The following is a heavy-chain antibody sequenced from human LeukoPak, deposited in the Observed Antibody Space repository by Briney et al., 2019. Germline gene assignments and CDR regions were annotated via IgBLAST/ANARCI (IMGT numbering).Heavy chain of an antibody. CDR3: AREPSLLWFGELSDAFDI. CDR2: ISAYNGNT. CDR1: GYTFTSYG. V-gene: IGHV1-18*01. D-gene: IGHD3-10*01. Sequence: ASVNVSCKASGYTFTSYGISWVRQAPGQGLEWMGWISAYNGNTNYAQKLQGRVTMTTDTSTSTAYMELRSLRSDDTAVYYCAREPSLLWFGELSDAFDIWGQGTMVTVSS. J-gene: IGHJ3*02.